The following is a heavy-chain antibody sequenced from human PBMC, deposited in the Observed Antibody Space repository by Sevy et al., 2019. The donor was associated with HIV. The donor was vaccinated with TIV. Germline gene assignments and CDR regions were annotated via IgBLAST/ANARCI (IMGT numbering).Heavy chain of an antibody. D-gene: IGHD2-8*01. CDR2: LSFGCGEI. CDR1: GFTFSKYS. Sequence: GGSLRLSCAASGFTFSKYSMSWVRQPPGKGLEWVSTLSFGCGEINYAYSLKGRFTISRVNSKSSLSLQMTNLRPEDTAVYYCAREGCTKPHDYWGQGTLVTVSS. J-gene: IGHJ4*02. CDR3: AREGCTKPHDY. V-gene: IGHV3-23*01.